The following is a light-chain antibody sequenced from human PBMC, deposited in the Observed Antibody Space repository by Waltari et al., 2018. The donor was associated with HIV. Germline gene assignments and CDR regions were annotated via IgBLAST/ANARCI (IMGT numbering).Light chain of an antibody. Sequence: DIVMTQSPDSLAVPLGERATINCKSSQSVLFSSNNKTYLSWFQQKPGQPPTLLVYWASTRASGVPDRFSGSGSGTQFTLSIDRLQAEDVAVYFCQQYYKSPYTFGRGTNLEV. V-gene: IGKV4-1*01. CDR2: WAS. CDR3: QQYYKSPYT. J-gene: IGKJ2*01. CDR1: QSVLFSSNNKTY.